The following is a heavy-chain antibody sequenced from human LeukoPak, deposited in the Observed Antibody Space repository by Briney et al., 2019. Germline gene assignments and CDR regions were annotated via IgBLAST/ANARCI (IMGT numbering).Heavy chain of an antibody. J-gene: IGHJ4*02. CDR1: GFTFSNFA. V-gene: IGHV3-9*01. D-gene: IGHD5-24*01. Sequence: GGSLRLSCAASGFTFSNFAMSWVRQAPGKGLEWVSGISWNSGSIGYADSVKGRFTISRDNAKNSLYLQMNSLRAEDTALYYCAKDMGDGYNYGDYWGQGTLVTVSS. CDR2: ISWNSGSI. CDR3: AKDMGDGYNYGDY.